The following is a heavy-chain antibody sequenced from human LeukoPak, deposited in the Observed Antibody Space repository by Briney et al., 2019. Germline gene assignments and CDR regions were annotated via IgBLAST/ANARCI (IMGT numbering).Heavy chain of an antibody. CDR3: ARLGSSWARDDAFDI. Sequence: ASVKVSCRASGYTFTSYDTNWVRQATGQGLEWMGWMNPKRGKTSYAQKLQGRVTMTRNTSISTAYMELSRLISEDTAVYYCARLGSSWARDDAFDIWGQGTMVTVSS. J-gene: IGHJ3*02. CDR1: GYTFTSYD. V-gene: IGHV1-8*01. CDR2: MNPKRGKT. D-gene: IGHD3-16*01.